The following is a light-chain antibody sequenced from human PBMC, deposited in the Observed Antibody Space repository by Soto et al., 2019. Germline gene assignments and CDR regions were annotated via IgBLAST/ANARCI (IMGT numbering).Light chain of an antibody. CDR2: EVN. J-gene: IGLJ1*01. V-gene: IGLV2-8*01. Sequence: QSALTQPPSASGSPGQSVAISCTGTSSDVGRYNYVSWYQQHPGKAPKLMIYEVNKRPSGVPDRFSGSKSGNTASLTVSGLQAGDEADYYASYYAGSTSVFGGGTKVTV. CDR3: SYYAGSTSV. CDR1: SSDVGRYNY.